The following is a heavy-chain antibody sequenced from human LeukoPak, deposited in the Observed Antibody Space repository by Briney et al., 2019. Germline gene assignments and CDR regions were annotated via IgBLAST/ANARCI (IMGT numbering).Heavy chain of an antibody. Sequence: GKSLRLSCAASGFTFGTYGMHWVRQAPGEGLEWVAVISYGGSDKYYTDSVKGRFTVSRDNSKSTLYLQMNSLRAEDTAVYYCARHSAGVAAAGTNWFDPWGQGTLVTVSS. CDR3: ARHSAGVAAAGTNWFDP. V-gene: IGHV3-30*03. CDR1: GFTFGTYG. J-gene: IGHJ5*02. CDR2: ISYGGSDK. D-gene: IGHD6-13*01.